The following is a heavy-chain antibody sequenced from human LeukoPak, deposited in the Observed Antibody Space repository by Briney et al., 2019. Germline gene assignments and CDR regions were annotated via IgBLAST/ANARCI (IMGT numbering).Heavy chain of an antibody. V-gene: IGHV3-48*03. Sequence: GGSLRLSCAASGFTLSSYEMNWVRLAPGKGLEWISYISRTGNSKYYADSVKGRFTISRDSTKNSLYLQMNSLRAEDTAVYYCAKVLSQYDYGDYDDGNYFDYWGQGTLVTVSS. CDR1: GFTLSSYE. CDR3: AKVLSQYDYGDYDDGNYFDY. J-gene: IGHJ4*02. D-gene: IGHD4-17*01. CDR2: ISRTGNSK.